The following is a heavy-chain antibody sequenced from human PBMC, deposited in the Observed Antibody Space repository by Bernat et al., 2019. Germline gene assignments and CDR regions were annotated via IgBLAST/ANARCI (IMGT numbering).Heavy chain of an antibody. CDR3: VEDSYCSGGSCYSLDY. Sequence: QVQLVESGGGVVQPGRSLRLSCAASGFTFSSYGMHWVRQAPGKGLEWVAVISYDGSNKYYADSVKGRFTISRDNSKNTLYLQMNSLRAEDTAVYYCVEDSYCSGGSCYSLDYWGQGTLVSVSS. CDR2: ISYDGSNK. V-gene: IGHV3-30*18. D-gene: IGHD2-15*01. J-gene: IGHJ4*02. CDR1: GFTFSSYG.